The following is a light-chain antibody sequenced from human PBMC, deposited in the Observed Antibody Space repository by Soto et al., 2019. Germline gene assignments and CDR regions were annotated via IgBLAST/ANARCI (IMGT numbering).Light chain of an antibody. Sequence: QSVLTQPPSVSGAPGQRVTISCTGSSSNIGAGYDVHWYQQLPGTAPKLLIYGNSNRPSGVPDRFSGSKSGTSASLAITGLQAEDEADYYCQSYDSSLSAHFGTGTKLNVL. V-gene: IGLV1-40*01. CDR2: GNS. J-gene: IGLJ1*01. CDR1: SSNIGAGYD. CDR3: QSYDSSLSAH.